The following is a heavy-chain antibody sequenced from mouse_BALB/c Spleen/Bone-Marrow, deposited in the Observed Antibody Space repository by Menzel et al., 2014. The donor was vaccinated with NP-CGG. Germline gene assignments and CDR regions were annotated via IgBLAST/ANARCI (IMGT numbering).Heavy chain of an antibody. CDR1: GFSLTNHG. D-gene: IGHD1-2*01. V-gene: IGHV2-2*02. Sequence: QVQLQQSGPGLVQPSQSLSITCTVSGFSLTNHGVHWVRQSPGKGLEWLGVIWSSGSTDYNAAFISRLIISKDNSKSQVFFKMNSLQANDTAIYYCARRGGTTAPFAYWGQGTLVTVSA. CDR2: IWSSGST. CDR3: ARRGGTTAPFAY. J-gene: IGHJ3*01.